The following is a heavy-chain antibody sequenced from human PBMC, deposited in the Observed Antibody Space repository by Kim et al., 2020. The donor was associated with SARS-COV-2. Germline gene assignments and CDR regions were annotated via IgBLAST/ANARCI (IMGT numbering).Heavy chain of an antibody. Sequence: ASVKVSCKAPQYTFTTYAILWVRQAPGQRLEWMGWINGGTGKTKYSQKFQGRVTMTGDASAGTAYMELRSLRSEDTAVYFCARGTTVNLDYYYYMDVWGKGTTVTVSS. D-gene: IGHD4-4*01. CDR2: INGGTGKT. CDR1: QYTFTTYA. J-gene: IGHJ6*03. CDR3: ARGTTVNLDYYYYMDV. V-gene: IGHV1-3*01.